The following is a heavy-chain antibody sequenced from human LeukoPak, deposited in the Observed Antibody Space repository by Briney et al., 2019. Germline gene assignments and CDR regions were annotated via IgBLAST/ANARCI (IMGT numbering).Heavy chain of an antibody. CDR3: ARDLRITMVRGVIPLRGDAFDI. V-gene: IGHV3-21*01. CDR1: GFTFSSYS. CDR2: ISSSSRHT. J-gene: IGHJ3*02. D-gene: IGHD3-10*01. Sequence: GGSLRLSCAAPGFTFSSYSMNWVRQAPGKGLEWVSSISSSSRHTYYADSVKGRFTISRDNAKNSLYLQMNSLRAEDTAVYYCARDLRITMVRGVIPLRGDAFDIWGQGTMVTVSS.